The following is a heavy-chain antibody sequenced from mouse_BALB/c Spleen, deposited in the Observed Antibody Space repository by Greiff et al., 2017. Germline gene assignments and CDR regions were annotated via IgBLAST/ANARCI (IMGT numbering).Heavy chain of an antibody. CDR1: GYTFTSYV. D-gene: IGHD1-1*01. Sequence: VQLKQSGPELVKPGASVKMSCKASGYTFTSYVMHWVKQKPGQGLEWIGYINPYNDGTKYNEKFKGKATLTSDKSSSTAYMELSSLTSEDSAVYYCARDYYGSSYEFAYWGQGTLVTVSA. V-gene: IGHV1-14*01. CDR3: ARDYYGSSYEFAY. J-gene: IGHJ3*01. CDR2: INPYNDGT.